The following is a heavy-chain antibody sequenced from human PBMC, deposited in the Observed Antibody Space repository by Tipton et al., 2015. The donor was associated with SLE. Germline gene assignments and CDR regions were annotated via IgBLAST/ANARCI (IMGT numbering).Heavy chain of an antibody. V-gene: IGHV3-30*18. Sequence: SLRLSCAASGFTFSSYGMHWVRQAPGKGLEWVAVIWDDGSNKYYADSVKGRFTISRDNSKNTLYLQMNSLRAEDTAVYYCAKQAGYSSGWFAFDIWGQGTMVTVSS. CDR2: IWDDGSNK. D-gene: IGHD6-19*01. J-gene: IGHJ3*02. CDR1: GFTFSSYG. CDR3: AKQAGYSSGWFAFDI.